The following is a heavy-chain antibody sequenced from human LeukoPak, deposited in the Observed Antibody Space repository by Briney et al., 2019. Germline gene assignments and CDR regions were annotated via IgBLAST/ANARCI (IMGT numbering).Heavy chain of an antibody. V-gene: IGHV3-23*01. CDR2: ISGSVGST. Sequence: GGSLRLSCAASGFTFSSYAMSWVRHAPGKGLEWVSAISGSVGSTYYADPVKGRFTISRDNSKNTLYLQMNSLRAEDTAVYYCAKDQTMVRGVIDNWGQGTLVTVSS. CDR1: GFTFSSYA. D-gene: IGHD3-10*01. CDR3: AKDQTMVRGVIDN. J-gene: IGHJ4*02.